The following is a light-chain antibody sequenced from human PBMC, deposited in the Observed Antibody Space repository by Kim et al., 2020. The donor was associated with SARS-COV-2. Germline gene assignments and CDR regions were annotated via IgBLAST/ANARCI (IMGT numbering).Light chain of an antibody. CDR3: HQYDTLPFT. Sequence: ASVGDRVTITCRASQGINNHVAWFQQKPGKAPKSLMCGASSLHSGVPSQFSGSGSGTDFTLTISSLQPDDFATYYCHQYDTLPFTFGGGTKVDIK. J-gene: IGKJ4*01. CDR1: QGINNH. CDR2: GAS. V-gene: IGKV1-16*02.